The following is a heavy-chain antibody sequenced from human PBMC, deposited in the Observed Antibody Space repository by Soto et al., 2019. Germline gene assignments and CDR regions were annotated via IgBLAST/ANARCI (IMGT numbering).Heavy chain of an antibody. V-gene: IGHV3-23*01. CDR2: ISGSGIST. J-gene: IGHJ2*01. Sequence: DVQLLESGGGLVQPGGSLRLSCAASGFTFRSYAMSWVRQAPGKGLEWVSGISGSGISTHYADSVKGRFTVPRDNSKNTLYRQMNSLRAEDTAVYNCAKEPVGPDWYFDLWGRGTLVTVSS. CDR3: AKEPVGPDWYFDL. CDR1: GFTFRSYA.